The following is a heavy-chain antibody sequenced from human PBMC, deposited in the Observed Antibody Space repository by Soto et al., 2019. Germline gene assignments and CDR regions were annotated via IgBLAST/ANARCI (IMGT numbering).Heavy chain of an antibody. CDR3: AKHGIGGRLQSPFDR. CDR1: GFSFGTYT. Sequence: GGSLRLSCAVSGFSFGTYTVNWVRQAPGTGLEWVSGLSDSVGTTHYAYSVKGRFTISRDKSKNTLYLQMNNLRAEDTAVYYCAKHGIGGRLQSPFDRWGQGTQVSAFS. D-gene: IGHD4-4*01. J-gene: IGHJ4*02. CDR2: LSDSVGTT. V-gene: IGHV3-23*01.